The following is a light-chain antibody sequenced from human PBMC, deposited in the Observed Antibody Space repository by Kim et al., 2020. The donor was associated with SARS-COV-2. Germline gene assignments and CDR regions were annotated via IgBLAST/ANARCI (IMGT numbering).Light chain of an antibody. V-gene: IGKV3-15*01. CDR1: QTISSN. CDR2: GAS. Sequence: SVSPGERATLSCRASQTISSNLAWYQQKSGQAPRILISGASTRATGIPARFSGSGSGTEFTLTISSLQSEDFAVYYCQQYNSWPRTFGQGTKVDIK. CDR3: QQYNSWPRT. J-gene: IGKJ1*01.